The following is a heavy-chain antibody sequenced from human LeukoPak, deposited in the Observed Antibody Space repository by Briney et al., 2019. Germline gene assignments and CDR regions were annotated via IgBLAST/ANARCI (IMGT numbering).Heavy chain of an antibody. CDR2: IYYSGST. CDR1: GGSISSGGYY. D-gene: IGHD4-17*01. J-gene: IGHJ4*02. CDR3: ARASGTVTPDFYFDY. V-gene: IGHV4-31*03. Sequence: SETLSLTCTVSGGSISSGGYYWSWIRQHPGKGLEWIGYIYYSGSTYYNPSLKSRVTISVDTSKNQFSLKLSSVTAADTAVYYCARASGTVTPDFYFDYWGQGTLVTVSS.